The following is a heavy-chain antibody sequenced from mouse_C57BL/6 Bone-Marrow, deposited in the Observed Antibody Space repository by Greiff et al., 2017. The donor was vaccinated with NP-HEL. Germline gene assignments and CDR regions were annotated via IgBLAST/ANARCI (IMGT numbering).Heavy chain of an antibody. Sequence: EVHLVESGGGLVQPGESLKLSCESNEYEFPSHDMSWVRKTPEKRLELVAAINSDGGSTYYPDTMERRFIISRDNTKKTLYLQMSSLRSEDTALYYCERHAHTYYGSSSHYYAMDYWGQGTSVTVSS. V-gene: IGHV5-2*01. D-gene: IGHD1-1*01. CDR1: EYEFPSHD. CDR3: ERHAHTYYGSSSHYYAMDY. CDR2: INSDGGST. J-gene: IGHJ4*01.